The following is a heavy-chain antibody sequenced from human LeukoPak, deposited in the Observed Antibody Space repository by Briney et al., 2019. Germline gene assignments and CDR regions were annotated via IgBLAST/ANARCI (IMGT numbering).Heavy chain of an antibody. CDR1: GFTFSSYA. J-gene: IGHJ3*02. V-gene: IGHV3-23*01. D-gene: IGHD3-22*01. CDR3: ARERKYYDSSGYYYAFDI. Sequence: GGSLRLSCAASGFTFSSYAMSWVRQAPGKGLEWVSGISGNSVSTYYADSVKGRFTISRDNSKNTLFLQMSSLRAEDTAVYYCARERKYYDSSGYYYAFDIWGQGTMVTVSS. CDR2: ISGNSVST.